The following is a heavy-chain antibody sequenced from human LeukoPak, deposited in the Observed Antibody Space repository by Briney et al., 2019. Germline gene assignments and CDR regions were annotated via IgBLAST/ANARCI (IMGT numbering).Heavy chain of an antibody. D-gene: IGHD2-2*01. Sequence: GGSLRLSCAASGFTFSSYAMHWVPQAPGKGLEGVADISYDGSNKYYADPVKGRFTISRDNSKNTLYLQMNSLRAEDTAVYYCARDQLRVVPASNYYYGMDVWGQGTTVTVSS. J-gene: IGHJ6*02. V-gene: IGHV3-30-3*01. CDR1: GFTFSSYA. CDR3: ARDQLRVVPASNYYYGMDV. CDR2: ISYDGSNK.